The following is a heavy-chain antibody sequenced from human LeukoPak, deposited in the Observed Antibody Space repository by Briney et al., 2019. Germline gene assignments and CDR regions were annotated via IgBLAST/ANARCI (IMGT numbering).Heavy chain of an antibody. D-gene: IGHD5-18*01. V-gene: IGHV3-21*01. CDR3: ARSGGYSYGPFDY. CDR2: ISSSSSYI. Sequence: PGRSLRLSCAVSGFTFSSFSMNWVRQAPGKGLEWVSSISSSSSYIYYADSMKGRLTISRDNAKNSLYLQMNSLRAEDTAVYYCARSGGYSYGPFDYWGQGTLVTVSS. CDR1: GFTFSSFS. J-gene: IGHJ4*02.